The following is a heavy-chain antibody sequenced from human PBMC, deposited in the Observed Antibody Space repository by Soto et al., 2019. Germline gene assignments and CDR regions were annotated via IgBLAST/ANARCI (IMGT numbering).Heavy chain of an antibody. J-gene: IGHJ6*03. V-gene: IGHV4-4*02. D-gene: IGHD3-9*01. Sequence: SETLSLTCAVSSDSISRSHWLTWVRQSPGKGLEWLGDIYYSGSVYYNPSLRSRISISMDKSNNQFSLNLSSVTAADTAVYYCDRGSFVNHYYYYHIDVWGKGTPVTVSS. CDR1: SDSISRSHW. CDR2: IYYSGSV. CDR3: DRGSFVNHYYYYHIDV.